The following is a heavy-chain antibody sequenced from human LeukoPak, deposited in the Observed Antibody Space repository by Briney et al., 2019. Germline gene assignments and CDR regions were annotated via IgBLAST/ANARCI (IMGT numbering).Heavy chain of an antibody. CDR1: GSRFTNYS. J-gene: IGHJ2*01. CDR3: ARRGGNYGTWYFDL. Sequence: GEPLKISCQGSGSRFTNYSIAWVRQLPGKGLEWMGIVYPRDSDTRYSPSFQGQVTISADESISAAYLQGSSLKASDTAMYYCARRGGNYGTWYFDLWGRGTLVTVSS. CDR2: VYPRDSDT. D-gene: IGHD4-11*01. V-gene: IGHV5-51*01.